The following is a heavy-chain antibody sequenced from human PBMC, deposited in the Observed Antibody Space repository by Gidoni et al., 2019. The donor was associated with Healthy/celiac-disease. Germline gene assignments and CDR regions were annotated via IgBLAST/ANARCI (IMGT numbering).Heavy chain of an antibody. CDR1: GLTFDDYA. CDR3: AKDIWPAVEGGFDY. CDR2: ISWNSGSI. J-gene: IGHJ4*02. V-gene: IGHV3-9*01. D-gene: IGHD1-1*01. Sequence: EVQLVESGGGLVQPGRSLRLSCATSGLTFDDYAMLWVRQDPGQGLEWVSGISWNSGSIGYADSVNGRFTIFRDNAKNSLYLQMNSLRAEDTALYYCAKDIWPAVEGGFDYWGQGTLVTVSS.